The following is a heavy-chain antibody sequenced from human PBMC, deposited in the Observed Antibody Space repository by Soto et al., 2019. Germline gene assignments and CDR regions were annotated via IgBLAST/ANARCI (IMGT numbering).Heavy chain of an antibody. V-gene: IGHV4-59*01. CDR2: IYYSGST. CDR1: GGSISSYY. Sequence: SETLSLTCTVSGGSISSYYWSWIRQPPGKGLEWIGHIYYSGSTNYNPSLKSRVTISVDTSKNQFSLKLSSVTAADTAVYYCARRRAVADFFDYCGRGSLVTVYS. D-gene: IGHD6-19*01. J-gene: IGHJ4*02. CDR3: ARRRAVADFFDY.